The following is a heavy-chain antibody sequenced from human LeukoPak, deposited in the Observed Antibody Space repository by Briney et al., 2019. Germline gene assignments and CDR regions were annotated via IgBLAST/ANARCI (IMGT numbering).Heavy chain of an antibody. Sequence: SVKVSCKASGGTFSSYAISWVRQAPGQGLEWMGGIIPIFGTANYAQKFQGRVTITADESTSTAYMELSSLRSDDTAVYYCAMDSNYYDTSGYLHWGQGTLVTVSS. V-gene: IGHV1-69*13. D-gene: IGHD3-22*01. CDR3: AMDSNYYDTSGYLH. CDR1: GGTFSSYA. J-gene: IGHJ4*02. CDR2: IIPIFGTA.